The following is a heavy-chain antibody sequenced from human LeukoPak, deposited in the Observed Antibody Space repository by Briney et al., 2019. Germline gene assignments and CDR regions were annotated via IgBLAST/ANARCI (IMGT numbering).Heavy chain of an antibody. CDR1: GFTFSDYA. CDR3: AKDRGYGAHEPFES. D-gene: IGHD4/OR15-4a*01. V-gene: IGHV3-30*18. Sequence: GGSLRLSCVGSGFTFSDYAIHWVRQAPGKGLEWVAVSAHDEVGKQFADSVKGRFTLSRDNSRDSVHLQMNRLRDEDTAVYYCAKDRGYGAHEPFESWGQGSLVTVSS. J-gene: IGHJ4*02. CDR2: SAHDEVGK.